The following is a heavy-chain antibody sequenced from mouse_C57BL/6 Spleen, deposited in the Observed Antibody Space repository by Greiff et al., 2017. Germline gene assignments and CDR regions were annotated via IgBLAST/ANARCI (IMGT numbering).Heavy chain of an antibody. D-gene: IGHD1-1*01. Sequence: VQLQPSGPELVKPGASVKISCKASGYTFPDYYMNWVKQSHGKSLEWIGDINPNNGGTSYNQKFKGKATLTVYKSSSTAYMELRSLTSEDSAVYYGARGVVAPDYWGQGTTLTVSS. CDR1: GYTFPDYY. J-gene: IGHJ2*01. V-gene: IGHV1-26*01. CDR3: ARGVVAPDY. CDR2: INPNNGGT.